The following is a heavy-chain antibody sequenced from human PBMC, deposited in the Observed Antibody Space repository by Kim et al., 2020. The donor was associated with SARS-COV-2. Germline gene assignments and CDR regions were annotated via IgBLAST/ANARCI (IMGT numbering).Heavy chain of an antibody. CDR1: GGSISSSSYY. J-gene: IGHJ5*02. Sequence: SETLSLTCTVSGGSISSSSYYWGWIRQPPGKGLEWIGSIYYSGSTYYNPSLKSRVTISVDTSKNQFSLKLSSVTAADTAVYYCARLDYDFWSGYANWFDPWGQGTLVTVSS. CDR3: ARLDYDFWSGYANWFDP. CDR2: IYYSGST. V-gene: IGHV4-39*01. D-gene: IGHD3-3*01.